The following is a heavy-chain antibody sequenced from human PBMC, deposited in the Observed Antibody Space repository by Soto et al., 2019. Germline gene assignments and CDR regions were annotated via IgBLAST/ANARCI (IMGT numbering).Heavy chain of an antibody. CDR2: IYYSGST. J-gene: IGHJ4*02. CDR1: GGSISSYY. Sequence: SETLSLTCTVSGGSISSYYWSWIRQPPGKGLEWIGYIYYSGSTNYNPSLKSRVTKSVDTSKNQFTLKLSSVTAADTAVYYCACRDWYYFDYWGQGTLVTVSS. D-gene: IGHD3-9*01. V-gene: IGHV4-59*08. CDR3: ACRDWYYFDY.